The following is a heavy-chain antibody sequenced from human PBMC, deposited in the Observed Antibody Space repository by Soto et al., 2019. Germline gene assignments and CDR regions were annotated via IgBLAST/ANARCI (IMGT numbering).Heavy chain of an antibody. J-gene: IGHJ6*02. V-gene: IGHV3-33*01. CDR2: IWYDGSNK. CDR1: GCTFSSYG. CDR3: ARDGRPALLDA. Sequence: QVQLVESGGGVVQPGRCLRLSCAASGCTFSSYGMHWVRQAPGKGLEWVAVIWYDGSNKYYADSVKGRFTISRDNSKNTLYLQMNSLRAEDTAVYYCARDGRPALLDAWGLGTTVTVSS.